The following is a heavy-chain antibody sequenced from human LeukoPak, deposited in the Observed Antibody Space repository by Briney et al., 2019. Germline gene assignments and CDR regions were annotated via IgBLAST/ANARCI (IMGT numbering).Heavy chain of an antibody. CDR3: ARGAMSTFARFDS. CDR2: IFADDLT. D-gene: IGHD2/OR15-2a*01. CDR1: GFSVSDHY. J-gene: IGHJ4*02. Sequence: PGGSLRLSCVVSGFSVSDHYMSWVRQAPGKGLQWLSVIFADDLTYYEDSIKGRFTISRDRSQNTLYLQMKSLRAEDTAVYYCARGAMSTFARFDSRGQGTLVSVSS. V-gene: IGHV3-53*01.